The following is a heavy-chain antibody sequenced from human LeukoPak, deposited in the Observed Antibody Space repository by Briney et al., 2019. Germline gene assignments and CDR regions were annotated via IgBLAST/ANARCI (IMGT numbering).Heavy chain of an antibody. V-gene: IGHV3-53*01. D-gene: IGHD1-26*01. Sequence: PGGSLRLSCAASGFTVSSNYMSWVRQAPGKGLEWVSVLYGGGTTYYADSVKGRFTISRDNSKNTLFLQMNSLGAEDTAVYYCARGRVGAPDVFDIWGQGTMVTVSS. CDR2: LYGGGTT. CDR3: ARGRVGAPDVFDI. CDR1: GFTVSSNY. J-gene: IGHJ3*02.